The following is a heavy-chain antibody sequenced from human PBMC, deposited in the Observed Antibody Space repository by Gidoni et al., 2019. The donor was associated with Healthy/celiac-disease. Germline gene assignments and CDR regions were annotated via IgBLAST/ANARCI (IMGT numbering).Heavy chain of an antibody. D-gene: IGHD3-16*01. Sequence: EVQLLESGGGLVQPGGSLRLSCAASGFTFSSYAMSWVRQAPGKGLEWVSAISGSGGSTYYADSVKGRFTISRDNSKNTLYLQMNSLRAEDTAVYYCAKVGGWGLGRIYYYFDYWGQGTLVTVSS. CDR3: AKVGGWGLGRIYYYFDY. CDR2: ISGSGGST. CDR1: GFTFSSYA. V-gene: IGHV3-23*01. J-gene: IGHJ4*02.